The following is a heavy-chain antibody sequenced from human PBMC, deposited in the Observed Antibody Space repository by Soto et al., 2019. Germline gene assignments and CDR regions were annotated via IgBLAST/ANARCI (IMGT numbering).Heavy chain of an antibody. CDR3: ARGYPSTMIVVVNNWFDP. Sequence: GPSAKVSCKDSGYTINDLSMHWVRQEKKKGLEWMGGFDPEDGETIYAQKFQGRVTMTKDTSTSTAYMELRSLRSDDTAVYYCARGYPSTMIVVVNNWFDPWGQGTLVTVSS. CDR2: FDPEDGET. J-gene: IGHJ5*02. V-gene: IGHV1-24*01. CDR1: GYTINDLS. D-gene: IGHD3-22*01.